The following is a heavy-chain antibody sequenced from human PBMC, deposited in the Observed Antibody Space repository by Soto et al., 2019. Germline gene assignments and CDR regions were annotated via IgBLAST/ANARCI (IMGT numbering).Heavy chain of an antibody. J-gene: IGHJ4*02. Sequence: QVQLVQSGAEVKKPGASVKVSCKASGYTFTSYAMHWVRQAPGQRLERMGWINAGNGNTKYSQKFQRRVTITRDTSASTAYVELSSLRSEDTAVYYCARGPGGPDGPGDYWGQGTLVTVSS. V-gene: IGHV1-3*01. CDR2: INAGNGNT. CDR1: GYTFTSYA. CDR3: ARGPGGPDGPGDY. D-gene: IGHD2-15*01.